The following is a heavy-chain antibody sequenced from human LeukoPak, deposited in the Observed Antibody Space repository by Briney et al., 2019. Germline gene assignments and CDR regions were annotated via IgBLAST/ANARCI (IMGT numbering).Heavy chain of an antibody. Sequence: PSQTLSLTCTVSGGSISSGGYYWRWIRQHPGKGLEWIGYIYYSGSTYYNPSLKSRVTISVDTSKNQFSLKLSSVTAADTAVYYCARVTSSRDGYNLSDYSDYWGQGTLVTVSS. CDR3: ARVTSSRDGYNLSDYSDY. V-gene: IGHV4-31*03. CDR1: GGSISSGGYY. D-gene: IGHD5-24*01. J-gene: IGHJ4*02. CDR2: IYYSGST.